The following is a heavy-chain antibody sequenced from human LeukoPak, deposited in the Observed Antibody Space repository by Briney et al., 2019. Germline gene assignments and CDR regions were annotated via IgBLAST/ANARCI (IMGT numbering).Heavy chain of an antibody. D-gene: IGHD3-10*01. CDR3: AKSNGYGLVDI. J-gene: IGHJ3*02. V-gene: IGHV4-59*12. Sequence: SETLSLTRTVPGGSISSYYWSWIRQPPGKGLEWIGNIFYSGSTYYSPSLRSRVTISLDTSRNQFSLKLNSVTAADTAVYYCAKSNGYGLVDIWGQGTMVTVSS. CDR1: GGSISSYY. CDR2: IFYSGST.